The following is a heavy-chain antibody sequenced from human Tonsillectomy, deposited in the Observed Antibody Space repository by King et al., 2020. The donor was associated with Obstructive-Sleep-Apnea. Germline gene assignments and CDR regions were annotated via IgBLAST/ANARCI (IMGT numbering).Heavy chain of an antibody. Sequence: VQLVESGGGVVQPGRSLRLSCAASGFTFSSYAFHWVRQAPGKGLEWVAVISYDGSRKSYAESVKGRFTISRDNPKNTVYLQRSSLRAEDTAVYYCARDRNDYGDHWGQGTLVTVSS. V-gene: IGHV3-30*07. CDR3: ARDRNDYGDH. J-gene: IGHJ4*02. CDR2: ISYDGSRK. CDR1: GFTFSSYA.